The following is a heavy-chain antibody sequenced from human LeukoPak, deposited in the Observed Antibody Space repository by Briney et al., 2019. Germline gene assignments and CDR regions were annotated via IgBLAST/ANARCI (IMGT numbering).Heavy chain of an antibody. CDR3: TTYYCSGGSCYSEHNY. V-gene: IGHV3-15*01. Sequence: GGSLRLSCAASGFTFSNAWMSWVRQAPGKGLEWVGRIKSKTDGGTTDYAAPVKGRFTISRYDSKNTLYLQMNSLKTEDTAVYYCTTYYCSGGSCYSEHNYWGQGTLVTVSS. D-gene: IGHD2-15*01. CDR2: IKSKTDGGTT. CDR1: GFTFSNAW. J-gene: IGHJ4*02.